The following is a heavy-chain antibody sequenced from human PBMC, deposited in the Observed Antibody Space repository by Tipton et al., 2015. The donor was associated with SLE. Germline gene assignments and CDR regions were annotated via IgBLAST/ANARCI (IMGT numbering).Heavy chain of an antibody. CDR3: TRQGRFCRSTGCYDDYYYGMDV. CDR2: IYPGDSDT. J-gene: IGHJ6*02. D-gene: IGHD2-2*01. V-gene: IGHV5-51*01. CDR1: GYSFTNYW. Sequence: QLVQSGAEVKKPGESLKMSCKTSGYSFTNYWIGWVRQMPGKGLEWMGIIYPGDSDTRYSPSFQGQVTISADKSISTAYLQWSSLKASDSAMYYCTRQGRFCRSTGCYDDYYYGMDVWGQGTTVTVSS.